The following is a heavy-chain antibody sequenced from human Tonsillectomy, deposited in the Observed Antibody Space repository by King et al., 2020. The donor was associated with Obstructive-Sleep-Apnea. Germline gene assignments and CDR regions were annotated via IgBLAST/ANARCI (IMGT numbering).Heavy chain of an antibody. D-gene: IGHD6-19*01. CDR3: ARARSVAHPNDY. J-gene: IGHJ4*02. CDR1: VFTFSSYG. Sequence: VQLVESGGGVVQPGGSLRLSCAASVFTFSSYGMHWVRQAPGKGLDGGTFICDDGSNKYYADSVKGRFTISRDNSKNTLALQMNSRGAEDTAVYYCARARSVAHPNDYWGQGTLVTVSS. V-gene: IGHV3-30*02. CDR2: ICDDGSNK.